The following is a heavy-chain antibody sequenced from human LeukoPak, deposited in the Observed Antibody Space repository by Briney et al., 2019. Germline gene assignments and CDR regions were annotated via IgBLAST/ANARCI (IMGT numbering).Heavy chain of an antibody. J-gene: IGHJ5*02. CDR1: GFTFSTYT. Sequence: PGGSLRLSCAASGFTFSTYTMNWVRQAPGKGLEWVSSISHSGSDISYADSVKGRFTISRDNAKNSLYLQMNSLRAEDTAVYYCARRHGPSWFDPWGQGTLVTVSS. CDR2: ISHSGSDI. CDR3: ARRHGPSWFDP. V-gene: IGHV3-21*01.